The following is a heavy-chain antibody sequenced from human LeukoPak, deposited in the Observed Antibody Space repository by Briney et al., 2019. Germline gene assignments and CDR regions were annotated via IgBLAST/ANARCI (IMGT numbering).Heavy chain of an antibody. D-gene: IGHD2-21*02. V-gene: IGHV3-30*04. CDR1: GFTFSSYA. CDR3: ARDLFCGGDCYSGY. J-gene: IGHJ4*02. Sequence: GGSLRLSCAASGFTFSSYAMHWVRQAPGKGLEWVAVISYDGSNKYYADSVKGRFTISRDNSKNTLYLQMNSLRAEDTAAYYCARDLFCGGDCYSGYWGQGTLVTVSS. CDR2: ISYDGSNK.